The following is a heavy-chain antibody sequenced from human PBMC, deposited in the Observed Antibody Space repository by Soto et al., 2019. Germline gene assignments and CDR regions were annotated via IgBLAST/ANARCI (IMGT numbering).Heavy chain of an antibody. V-gene: IGHV4-34*01. CDR2: INHSGST. D-gene: IGHD5-12*01. CDR3: ARGRSGGYSPCAFDI. Sequence: QVQLQQWDAGLLKPSETLSLTCAVNGGYFSGHYWSWVRQTPGKGLDWIGEINHSGSTNYNPSLKSRVTMSVDTSKNHCSLKLKSVTAADSAVYYGARGRSGGYSPCAFDIWGQGTVVTVSS. J-gene: IGHJ3*02. CDR1: GGYFSGHY.